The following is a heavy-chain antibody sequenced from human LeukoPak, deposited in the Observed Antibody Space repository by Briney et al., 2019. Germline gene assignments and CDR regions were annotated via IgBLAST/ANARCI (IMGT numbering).Heavy chain of an antibody. V-gene: IGHV4-39*01. CDR2: IYYSGST. Sequence: SETLSLTCTVSGGSISSSSYYWGWIRQPPGKGLEWIGSIYYSGSTYYNPSLKSRVTISVDTSKSQFSLKLSSVTAADTAVYYCASISAYYYYGMDVWGQGTTVTVSS. CDR3: ASISAYYYYGMDV. J-gene: IGHJ6*02. D-gene: IGHD2-21*01. CDR1: GGSISSSSYY.